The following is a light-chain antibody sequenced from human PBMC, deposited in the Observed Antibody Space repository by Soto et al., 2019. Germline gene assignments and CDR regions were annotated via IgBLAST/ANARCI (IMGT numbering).Light chain of an antibody. J-gene: IGKJ4*01. CDR1: HRVSTY. Sequence: EGVMTQYPATLSVSPGASATLSCRASHRVSTYLAWYQQKPGQAPRLLIYDVSTRATGIPGRFSGSGSGTEFTLTISSLHFEDIAVYYCQQYNNWPLTFGGGTKVDIK. CDR3: QQYNNWPLT. CDR2: DVS. V-gene: IGKV3-15*01.